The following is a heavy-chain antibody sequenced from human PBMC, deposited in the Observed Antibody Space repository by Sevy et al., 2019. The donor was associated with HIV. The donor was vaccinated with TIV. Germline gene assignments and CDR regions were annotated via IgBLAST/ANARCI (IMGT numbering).Heavy chain of an antibody. CDR1: GFTFDDYA. Sequence: GGSLRLSCAASGFTFDDYAMHWVRQAPGKGLEWVSGISWNSGSIGYADSEKGRFTISRDNAKNSLYLQMNSLRAEDTALYYCAKDSKSRHDAFDIWGQGTMVTVSS. CDR2: ISWNSGSI. CDR3: AKDSKSRHDAFDI. V-gene: IGHV3-9*01. J-gene: IGHJ3*02.